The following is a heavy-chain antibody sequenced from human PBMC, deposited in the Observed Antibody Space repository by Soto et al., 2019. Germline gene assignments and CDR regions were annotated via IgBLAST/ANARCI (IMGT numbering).Heavy chain of an antibody. J-gene: IGHJ4*02. CDR2: IIPIFGTA. Sequence: GASVKVSCKASGGTFSSYAISWVRQAPGQGLEWMGGIIPIFGTANYAQKFQGRVTITADESTSTAYMELSSLRSEDTAVYYRARGLSGGSSDYWGQGTLVTVSS. D-gene: IGHD2-15*01. CDR3: ARGLSGGSSDY. V-gene: IGHV1-69*13. CDR1: GGTFSSYA.